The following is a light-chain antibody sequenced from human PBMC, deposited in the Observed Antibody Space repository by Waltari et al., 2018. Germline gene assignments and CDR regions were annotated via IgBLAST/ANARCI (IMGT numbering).Light chain of an antibody. CDR1: KSIGNN. CDR3: QQYNEWPYT. J-gene: IGKJ2*01. V-gene: IGKV3-15*01. Sequence: ETIMTRSPAILSVSPGETATLSCRASKSIGNNLAWYQQTPGQAPRLLIYVASSRGTGIPARFFGAGSGTDFTLTISSLQSEDFAVYYCQQYNEWPYTFGQGTKVDLK. CDR2: VAS.